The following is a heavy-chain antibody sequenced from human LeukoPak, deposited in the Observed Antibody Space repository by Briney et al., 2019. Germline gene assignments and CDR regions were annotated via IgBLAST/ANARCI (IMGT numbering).Heavy chain of an antibody. CDR2: IYSGGST. Sequence: GALRLSCAASGFTVSSNYMSWVRQAPGKGLEWVSVIYSGGSTYYADSVKGRFAISRHNSKNTLYLQMNSLRAEDTAVYYCARVNSGAFDIWGQGTMVTVSS. V-gene: IGHV3-53*04. J-gene: IGHJ3*02. CDR1: GFTVSSNY. CDR3: ARVNSGAFDI. D-gene: IGHD1-26*01.